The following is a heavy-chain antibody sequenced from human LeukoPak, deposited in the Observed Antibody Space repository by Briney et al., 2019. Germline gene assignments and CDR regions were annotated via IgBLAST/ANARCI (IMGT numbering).Heavy chain of an antibody. V-gene: IGHV1-2*02. CDR3: ARLAAGTRVVLDT. D-gene: IGHD6-13*01. CDR2: INPNSGGT. CDR1: GYTFIGYY. Sequence: GASVKVSCKASGYTFIGYYMHWVRQAPGQGLEWMGWINPNSGGTNYVQKFQGRVTMTRDTSISTAYMEVSRLRSDDTAVYYCARLAAGTRVVLDTWSQGTLVTVSS. J-gene: IGHJ5*02.